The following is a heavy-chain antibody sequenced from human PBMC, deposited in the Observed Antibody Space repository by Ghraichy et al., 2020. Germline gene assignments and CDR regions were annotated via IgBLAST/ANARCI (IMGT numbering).Heavy chain of an antibody. Sequence: GGSLRLSCAASGFSFSNYDMSWVRQAPGKGLEWISGLSANAYRTNYADSVKGRFTISRDNSKSTLYLQMNSLRADGTAVYYCTKGWGDYWGQGTLLTVSS. J-gene: IGHJ4*02. CDR2: LSANAYRT. D-gene: IGHD3-16*01. CDR3: TKGWGDY. V-gene: IGHV3-23*01. CDR1: GFSFSNYD.